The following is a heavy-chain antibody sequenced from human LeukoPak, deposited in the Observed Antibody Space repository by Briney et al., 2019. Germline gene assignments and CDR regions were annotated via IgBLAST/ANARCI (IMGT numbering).Heavy chain of an antibody. V-gene: IGHV4-4*07. J-gene: IGHJ6*03. Sequence: PSETLSLSCSVSGASVRNYYWIWIRQPAGKGLEWIGRLSTTGSTNYNPSFKSRVAMSVDASQNQFSLMMTSVTAADTAIYYCAKVNGPLEYHYYMNVWGKGTTVIVSS. CDR2: LSTTGST. CDR1: GASVRNYY. D-gene: IGHD2-8*01. CDR3: AKVNGPLEYHYYMNV.